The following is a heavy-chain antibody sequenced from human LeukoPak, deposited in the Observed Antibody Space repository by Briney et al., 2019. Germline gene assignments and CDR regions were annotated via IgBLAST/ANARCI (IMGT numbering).Heavy chain of an antibody. CDR1: GFTFSDYA. CDR3: AIGGPVSENYYFFDY. J-gene: IGHJ4*02. Sequence: GGSLRLSCAASGFTFSDYAMSWVRKAPGTGLEWVSIISIIGGGTYYSKSVKGRFTISRDNSKNKLYLQRTTFIADAAAVYYCAIGGPVSENYYFFDYWGQGTLVTVSS. D-gene: IGHD1-26*01. V-gene: IGHV3-23*01. CDR2: ISIIGGGT.